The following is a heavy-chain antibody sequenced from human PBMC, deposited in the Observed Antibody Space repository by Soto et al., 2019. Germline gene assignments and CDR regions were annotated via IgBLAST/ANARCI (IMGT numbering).Heavy chain of an antibody. CDR1: GFTFSSHS. Sequence: PGGSLRLSCAASGFTFSSHSMHWVRQAPGKGLEWVAVMWYDGSNKYYADSVKGRFTISRDNSKNTLYLQMNSLRAEDTAVYYCARLGLSYYYYGMDVWGQGTTVTVSS. CDR2: MWYDGSNK. J-gene: IGHJ6*02. CDR3: ARLGLSYYYYGMDV. D-gene: IGHD6-19*01. V-gene: IGHV3-33*08.